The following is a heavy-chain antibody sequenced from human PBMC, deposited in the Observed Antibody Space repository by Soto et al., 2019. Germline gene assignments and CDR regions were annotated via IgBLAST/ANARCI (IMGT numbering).Heavy chain of an antibody. CDR3: ARESWFGEFAFDY. CDR2: INAGNGNT. Sequence: ASVKVSCKASGYTFTSYAMHWVRQAPGQRLEWMGWINAGNGNTKYSQKFQGRVTITRDTSASTAYMELSSLRSEDTAVYYCARESWFGEFAFDYWGQGTLVTVSS. D-gene: IGHD3-10*01. CDR1: GYTFTSYA. J-gene: IGHJ4*02. V-gene: IGHV1-3*01.